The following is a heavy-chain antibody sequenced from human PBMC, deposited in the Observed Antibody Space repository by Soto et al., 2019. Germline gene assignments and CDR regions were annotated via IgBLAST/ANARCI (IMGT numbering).Heavy chain of an antibody. V-gene: IGHV1-58*01. CDR2: IVVGSGNT. Sequence: SVKVSCKASGFTFTSSAVQWVRQARGQRLEWIGWIVVGSGNTNYAQKFQERVTITRDMSTSTAYMELSSLRSEDTAVYYCAAGDTLVRGVITPPDSWGQGTLVTVSS. J-gene: IGHJ4*02. CDR1: GFTFTSSA. CDR3: AAGDTLVRGVITPPDS. D-gene: IGHD3-10*01.